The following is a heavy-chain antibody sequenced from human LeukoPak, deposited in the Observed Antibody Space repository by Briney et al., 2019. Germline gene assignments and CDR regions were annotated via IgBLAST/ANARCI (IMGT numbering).Heavy chain of an antibody. D-gene: IGHD2-21*01. V-gene: IGHV4-61*02. CDR1: GGSISSGSYY. Sequence: PSETLSLTCTASGGSISSGSYYWSWIRQPAGKGLEWIGRIYTSGSTNYNPSLKSRVTISVDTSKNQFSLKLSSVTAADTAVYYCARGTVGRTYCGGDCYSPIDYWGQGTLVTVSS. CDR3: ARGTVGRTYCGGDCYSPIDY. J-gene: IGHJ4*02. CDR2: IYTSGST.